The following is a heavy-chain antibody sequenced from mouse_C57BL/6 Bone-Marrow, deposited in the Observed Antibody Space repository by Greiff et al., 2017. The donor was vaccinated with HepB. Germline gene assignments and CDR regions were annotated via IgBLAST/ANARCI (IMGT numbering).Heavy chain of an antibody. J-gene: IGHJ4*01. V-gene: IGHV1-26*01. CDR2: INPNNGGT. D-gene: IGHD2-4*01. Sequence: VQLQQSGPELVKPGASVKISCKASGYTFTDYYMNWVKQSHGKSLEWIGDINPNNGGTRYNQKFKGKATLTVDKSSSTAYMELRSLTSEDSAVYYWARSIGITTKYYAMGYWGQGTSVTVSS. CDR3: ARSIGITTKYYAMGY. CDR1: GYTFTDYY.